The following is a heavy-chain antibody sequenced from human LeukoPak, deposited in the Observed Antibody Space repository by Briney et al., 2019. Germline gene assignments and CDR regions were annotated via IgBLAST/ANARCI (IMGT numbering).Heavy chain of an antibody. J-gene: IGHJ5*01. CDR3: ARRYSSGWYGHLES. V-gene: IGHV3-7*01. Sequence: PGGSLRLSCAGSGFTFSNSWMGWVRQAPGKGLEWVANVQHIGGETYYVDSVKGRFTISRDNAKNSVYLQMNSLRAEDTAVYYCARRYSSGWYGHLESWGQGTLVTVSS. CDR1: GFTFSNSW. D-gene: IGHD6-19*01. CDR2: VQHIGGET.